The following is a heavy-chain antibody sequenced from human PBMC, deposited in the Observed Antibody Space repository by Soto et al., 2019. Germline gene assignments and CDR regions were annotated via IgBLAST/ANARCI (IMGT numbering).Heavy chain of an antibody. CDR1: GFTFSSYA. CDR3: GKGFIVVLTLLRPDDAFDI. D-gene: IGHD2-21*02. Sequence: VGSRRLSCGACGFTFSSYAMNWVRQAPGKGLEGGAGISGGGGSTYYADSVKGRCTISRDTSKNTVYLQLNSVGAEHTGVSYCGKGFIVVLTLLRPDDAFDIWGQGTMVTVSS. J-gene: IGHJ3*02. V-gene: IGHV3-23*01. CDR2: ISGGGGST.